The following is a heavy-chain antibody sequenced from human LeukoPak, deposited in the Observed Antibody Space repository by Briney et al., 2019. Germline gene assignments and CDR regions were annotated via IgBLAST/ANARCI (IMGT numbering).Heavy chain of an antibody. D-gene: IGHD2-8*02. CDR1: GFTFSSYW. J-gene: IGHJ4*02. V-gene: IGHV3-74*01. CDR2: INSDGRST. CDR3: ARDQLYCTGGICYFDY. Sequence: GGSLRLSCAASGFTFSSYWMHWVRQAPGNGLVWVSRINSDGRSTSSADSVKGRFTISRDNAKNTLYLQMNSLRTEDTAVYYCARDQLYCTGGICYFDYWGQGTLVTVSS.